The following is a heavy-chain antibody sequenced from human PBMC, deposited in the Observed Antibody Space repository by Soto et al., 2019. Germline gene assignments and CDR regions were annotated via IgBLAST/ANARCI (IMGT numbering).Heavy chain of an antibody. CDR2: IYYSGTT. CDR3: AREGDCTNGVCYDY. CDR1: GGSISSGGYS. J-gene: IGHJ4*02. D-gene: IGHD2-8*01. V-gene: IGHV4-31*03. Sequence: SETLSLTCTVSGGSISSGGYSWIWIRQHPGKGLEWIGYIYYSGTTYYNPSLKSRVTISVDTSKNQFSLNLSSVTAADTAVYYGAREGDCTNGVCYDYWGQGTLVTVSS.